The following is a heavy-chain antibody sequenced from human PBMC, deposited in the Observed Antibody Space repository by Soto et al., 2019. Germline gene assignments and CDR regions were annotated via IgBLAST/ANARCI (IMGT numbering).Heavy chain of an antibody. CDR2: ISYDGSNK. D-gene: IGHD5-18*01. J-gene: IGHJ6*02. CDR1: GFTFSSYG. Sequence: GGSLRLSCAASGFTFSSYGMHWVRQAPGKGLEWVAVISYDGSNKYYADSVKGRFTISRDNSKNTLYLQMNSLRAEDTAVYYCAKGLTAPRTSYYYYYGMDVWGQGTTVTVSS. CDR3: AKGLTAPRTSYYYYYGMDV. V-gene: IGHV3-30*18.